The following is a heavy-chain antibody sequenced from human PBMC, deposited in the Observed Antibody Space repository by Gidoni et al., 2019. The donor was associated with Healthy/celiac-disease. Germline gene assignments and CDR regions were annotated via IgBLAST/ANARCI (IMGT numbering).Heavy chain of an antibody. J-gene: IGHJ4*02. CDR1: GSTFTSYY. D-gene: IGHD4-17*01. CDR2: INPSGGST. Sequence: QVQLVQSGAEVKKPGASVKVSCKASGSTFTSYYMHWVRQAPGQGLEWMGIINPSGGSTSYAQKFQGRVTMTRDTSTSTVYMELSSLRSEDTAVDYCARGVDYGDYLGYFDYWGQGTLVTVSS. CDR3: ARGVDYGDYLGYFDY. V-gene: IGHV1-46*01.